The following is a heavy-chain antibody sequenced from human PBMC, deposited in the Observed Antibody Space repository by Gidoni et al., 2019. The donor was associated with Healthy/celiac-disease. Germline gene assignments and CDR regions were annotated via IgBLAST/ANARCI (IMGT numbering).Heavy chain of an antibody. CDR3: AKVGGSYRSATRFDY. V-gene: IGHV3-23*04. CDR2: ISGSGGST. CDR1: GCTFSSYA. Sequence: EVQLVASGGGLVQPGGSLRLSGAASGCTFSSYAMSWVRQAPGKGLEWVSAISGSGGSTYYADSVKGRFTSSRDNSKNTLYLQMNSLRAEDTAVYYCAKVGGSYRSATRFDYWGQGTLVTVSS. D-gene: IGHD1-26*01. J-gene: IGHJ4*02.